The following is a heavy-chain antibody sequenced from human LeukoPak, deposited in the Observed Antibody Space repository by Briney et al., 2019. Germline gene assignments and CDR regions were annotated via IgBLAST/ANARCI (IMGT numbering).Heavy chain of an antibody. CDR2: IKQDGSEK. Sequence: GGSLRLSCAASGFTFSSYWMSWVRQAPGKGLEWVANIKQDGSEKYYVDSVKGRFTISRDNAKNSLYLQMNSLRAEDTAVYYCAREALNQVVITFYFDYWGQGTLVTVSS. J-gene: IGHJ4*02. CDR3: AREALNQVVITFYFDY. CDR1: GFTFSSYW. D-gene: IGHD3-22*01. V-gene: IGHV3-7*03.